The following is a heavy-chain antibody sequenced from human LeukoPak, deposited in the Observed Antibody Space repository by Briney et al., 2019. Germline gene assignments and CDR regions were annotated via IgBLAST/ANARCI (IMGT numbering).Heavy chain of an antibody. D-gene: IGHD6-13*01. V-gene: IGHV4-30-2*01. Sequence: SETLSLTCAGSGGSISRGGYSWRWIRQPPGKGLECIGYIYHSGSTYYNPSLKSRVTISVDRSKNQFSLKLSSVTAADTAVYYCAREAAAGPSFDYWGQGTLVTVSS. CDR2: IYHSGST. J-gene: IGHJ4*02. CDR1: GGSISRGGYS. CDR3: AREAAAGPSFDY.